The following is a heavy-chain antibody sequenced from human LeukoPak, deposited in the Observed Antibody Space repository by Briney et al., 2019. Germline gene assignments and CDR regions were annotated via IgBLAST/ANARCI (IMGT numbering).Heavy chain of an antibody. V-gene: IGHV3-53*05. Sequence: GGSLRLSCAASGFTVSSNYMSWVRQAPGKGLEWVSVIYSGGSTYYADSVKGRFTISRDNSKNTLYLQMNSLRTEDTALYYCAKGVTEGVGATDYFDFWGQGTLVTVSS. CDR3: AKGVTEGVGATDYFDF. D-gene: IGHD1-26*01. J-gene: IGHJ4*02. CDR2: IYSGGST. CDR1: GFTVSSNY.